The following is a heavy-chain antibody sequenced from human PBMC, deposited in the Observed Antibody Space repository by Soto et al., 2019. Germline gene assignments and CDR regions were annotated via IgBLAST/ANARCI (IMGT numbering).Heavy chain of an antibody. Sequence: QVQLVQSGAEVKKPGASVKVSCRASGYTFTSYGISWVRQAPGQGLEWRGWSSAYNGNTNYAQKFQGRVTMTTDTSTNTAYMELRSLRSDDSAMYFCARYILSGYYGNYYYYAIDVWGQGTTVAVSS. CDR3: ARYILSGYYGNYYYYAIDV. D-gene: IGHD3-9*01. J-gene: IGHJ6*02. V-gene: IGHV1-18*01. CDR2: SSAYNGNT. CDR1: GYTFTSYG.